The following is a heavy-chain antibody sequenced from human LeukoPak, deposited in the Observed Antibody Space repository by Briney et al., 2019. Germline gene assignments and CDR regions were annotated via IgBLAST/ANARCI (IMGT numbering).Heavy chain of an antibody. Sequence: PGGSLRLSCAASGFTFSSYAMSWVRQAPGKGLEWVSAISGSGGSTYYADSVKGRFTISGDNSKNTLYLQMNSLRAEDTAVYYCAKAGYGDYTPLFDYWGQGTLVTVSS. J-gene: IGHJ4*02. CDR2: ISGSGGST. CDR1: GFTFSSYA. V-gene: IGHV3-23*01. CDR3: AKAGYGDYTPLFDY. D-gene: IGHD4-17*01.